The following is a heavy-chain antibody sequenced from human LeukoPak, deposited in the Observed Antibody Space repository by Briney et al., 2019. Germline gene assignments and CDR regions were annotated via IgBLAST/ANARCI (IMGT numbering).Heavy chain of an antibody. Sequence: GGSLRLSCAASGFTFSSYAMHWVRQAPGKGLEWVAVISYDGSNKYYADSVKGRFTISRDNSKNTLYLQMNSLRAEDTAVYYCARVLSRYCSGGSCSPFDYWGQGTLVTVSS. CDR2: ISYDGSNK. CDR3: ARVLSRYCSGGSCSPFDY. D-gene: IGHD2-15*01. CDR1: GFTFSSYA. V-gene: IGHV3-30-3*01. J-gene: IGHJ4*02.